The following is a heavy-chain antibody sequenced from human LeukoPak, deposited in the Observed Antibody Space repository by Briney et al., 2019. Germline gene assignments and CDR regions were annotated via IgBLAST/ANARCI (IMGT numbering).Heavy chain of an antibody. Sequence: GGSLRLSCAASGFTFSSFSVNWVPHAPGKGLEWFSSISSSSSYIHYADSVKCRFTISRDNAKNSLYLQMNSLRAEDTAMYYCARGGICTVVAGFEGFDIWGQGTMVTVSS. D-gene: IGHD4-23*01. CDR3: ARGGICTVVAGFEGFDI. V-gene: IGHV3-21*01. CDR1: GFTFSSFS. CDR2: ISSSSSYI. J-gene: IGHJ3*02.